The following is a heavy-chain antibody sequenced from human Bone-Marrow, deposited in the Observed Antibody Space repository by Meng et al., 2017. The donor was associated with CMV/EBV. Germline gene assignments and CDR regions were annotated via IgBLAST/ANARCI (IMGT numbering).Heavy chain of an antibody. CDR2: INPNSGGT. J-gene: IGHJ4*02. CDR1: GETFTGYY. D-gene: IGHD3-3*01. Sequence: AAVKDSCKAAGETFTGYYMHWVRPAPGQGREWMGWINPNSGGTNYAEKFQGRVTMTRDMSISTAYMELSRRISDDTAVYYWSRDAQYYDFWSGYYTPLDYWGERTLVTVSS. CDR3: SRDAQYYDFWSGYYTPLDY. V-gene: IGHV1-2*02.